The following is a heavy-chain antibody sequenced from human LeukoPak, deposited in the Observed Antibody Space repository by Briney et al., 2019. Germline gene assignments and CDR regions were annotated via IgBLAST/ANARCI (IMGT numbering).Heavy chain of an antibody. CDR1: GFTFSSYG. J-gene: IGHJ4*02. CDR2: IWYDGSNK. D-gene: IGHD1-26*01. CDR3: ARAPGVGAPYYFDY. Sequence: GRSLRLSCAASGFTFSSYGMHWVRQAPGKGLEWVAVIWYDGSNKYYADSVKGRFTIPRDNSKNTLYLQMNSLRAEDTAVYYCARAPGVGAPYYFDYWGQGTLVTVSS. V-gene: IGHV3-33*01.